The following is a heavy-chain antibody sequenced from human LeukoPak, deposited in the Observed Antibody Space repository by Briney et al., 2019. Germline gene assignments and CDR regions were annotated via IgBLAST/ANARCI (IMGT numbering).Heavy chain of an antibody. D-gene: IGHD3-22*01. V-gene: IGHV4-59*11. CDR2: IYYSGST. CDR3: ARWASSGYYLDY. J-gene: IGHJ4*02. CDR1: GGSISSHY. Sequence: SETLSLTCTVSGGSISSHYWSWIRQPPGKGLEWIGYIYYSGSTNYNPSLKSRVTISVDTSKNQFSLKLSSVTAADTAVYYCARWASSGYYLDYWGQGTLVTVSS.